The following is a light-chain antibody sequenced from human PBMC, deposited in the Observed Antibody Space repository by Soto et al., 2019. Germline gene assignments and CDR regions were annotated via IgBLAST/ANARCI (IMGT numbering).Light chain of an antibody. CDR3: QQYNNWPYT. V-gene: IGKV3-15*01. CDR1: QSVSSN. CDR2: GAS. Sequence: EVVMTHSAATLSVSTGERATLSCRASQSVSSNLAWYQQKPGQAPRLLIYGASTRATGIPARFSGSGSGTEFTLTISSLQSEDFAVYYCQQYNNWPYTFGQGTNVDIK. J-gene: IGKJ1*01.